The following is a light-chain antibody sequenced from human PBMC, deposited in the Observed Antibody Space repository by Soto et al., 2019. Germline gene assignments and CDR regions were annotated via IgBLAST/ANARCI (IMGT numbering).Light chain of an antibody. CDR2: AAS. J-gene: IGKJ2*01. V-gene: IGKV1-9*01. CDR3: QQLNIYPST. Sequence: DIQLTQSPSFLSASVGDRVTITCRASQAIANYLGWYQQRPGKAPTLLIHAASTLHSGVPSRFGGSGYGTDVTLTINNLQPEDSATYFCQQLNIYPSTFGQGTNLEIK. CDR1: QAIANY.